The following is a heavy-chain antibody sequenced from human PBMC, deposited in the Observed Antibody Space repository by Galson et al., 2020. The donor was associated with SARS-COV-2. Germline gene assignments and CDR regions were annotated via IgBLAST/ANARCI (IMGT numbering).Heavy chain of an antibody. CDR1: GYTFTDYF. D-gene: IGHD6-25*01. J-gene: IGHJ4*02. Sequence: ASVKVSCKSSGYTFTDYFIHWVRQAPGQGLEWMGWINPNSGGTYYAQKFQGRVTMTRDTSISTGYMELNRLSSDDTAIYFCTTHSIPSGYGEGNYWGQGTLVTVSS. CDR2: INPNSGGT. V-gene: IGHV1-2*02. CDR3: TTHSIPSGYGEGNY.